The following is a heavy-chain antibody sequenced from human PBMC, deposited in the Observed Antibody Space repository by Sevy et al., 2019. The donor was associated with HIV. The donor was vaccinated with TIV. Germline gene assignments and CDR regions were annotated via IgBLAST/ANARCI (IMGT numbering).Heavy chain of an antibody. D-gene: IGHD3-10*01. Sequence: GGSLRLSCAASGFTFSDYTIHWVRQAPGKGREWVAVISYDGSRTTYADSVKGRFTISTDNSKNTLFLQLNSLRAADTAVSYCTRVRGLLGWFDSWGQGTLVTVSS. CDR3: TRVRGLLGWFDS. J-gene: IGHJ5*01. V-gene: IGHV3-30*04. CDR1: GFTFSDYT. CDR2: ISYDGSRT.